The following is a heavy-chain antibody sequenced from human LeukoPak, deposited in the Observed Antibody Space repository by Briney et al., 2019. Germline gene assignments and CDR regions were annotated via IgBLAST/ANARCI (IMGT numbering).Heavy chain of an antibody. J-gene: IGHJ4*02. CDR1: GFTFSSYG. D-gene: IGHD2-2*01. CDR3: ARDEYLWVVIQLGLFDY. Sequence: PGGSLRLSCAASGFTFSSYGMHWVRQTPGKGLEWVAIIWSDGSNKYYADSVKGRFTISRDNSKNTLHLQMNSLRAEDTAVYYCARDEYLWVVIQLGLFDYWAQGTLVTVSS. V-gene: IGHV3-30*02. CDR2: IWSDGSNK.